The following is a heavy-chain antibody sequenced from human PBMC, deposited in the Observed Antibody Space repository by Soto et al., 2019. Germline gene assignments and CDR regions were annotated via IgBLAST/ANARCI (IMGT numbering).Heavy chain of an antibody. CDR1: GYSFTIYC. CDR2: IYPGDSDT. Sequence: GESLKISCNGSGYSFTIYCIGLVRQMPGKGLEWMGIIYPGDSDTRYSPSFQGQVTISADKSISTAYLQWSSLKASDTAMYYCARHRGSSYGYYSRYGMDVWGQGTTVTVSS. CDR3: ARHRGSSYGYYSRYGMDV. J-gene: IGHJ6*02. V-gene: IGHV5-51*01. D-gene: IGHD5-18*01.